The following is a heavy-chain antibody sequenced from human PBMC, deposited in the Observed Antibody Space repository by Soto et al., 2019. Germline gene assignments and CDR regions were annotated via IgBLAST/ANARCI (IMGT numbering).Heavy chain of an antibody. CDR3: ARTLFGWGIWFDP. CDR2: INPSGGST. Sequence: ASLKLSCKSSGYNLTSYYMHWVRQAPGQGLEWMGIINPSGGSTSYAQKFQGRVTMTRDTSTNTVYMELSSLTSEDTAVYYCARTLFGWGIWFDPWGQG. D-gene: IGHD3-10*02. V-gene: IGHV1-46*01. CDR1: GYNLTSYY. J-gene: IGHJ5*02.